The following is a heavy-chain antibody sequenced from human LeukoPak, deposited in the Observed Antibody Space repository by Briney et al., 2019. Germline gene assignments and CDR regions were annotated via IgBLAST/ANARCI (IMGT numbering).Heavy chain of an antibody. CDR3: AKEGYCGGDCYREFDY. V-gene: IGHV3-23*01. Sequence: GGSLRLSCAASGFTFSSYAMSWVRQAPGKGLEWVSGIRGSGGSTYYADSVKGRFTISRDNSKNTLYLQMNSLRAEDTAVYYCAKEGYCGGDCYREFDYWGQGTLVTVSS. CDR2: IRGSGGST. D-gene: IGHD2-21*02. J-gene: IGHJ4*02. CDR1: GFTFSSYA.